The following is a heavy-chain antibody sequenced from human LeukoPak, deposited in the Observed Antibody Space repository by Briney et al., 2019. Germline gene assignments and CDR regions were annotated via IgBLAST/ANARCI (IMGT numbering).Heavy chain of an antibody. J-gene: IGHJ4*02. CDR1: GAAFTKYG. CDR3: ATEGFYY. CDR2: ISRSGDIT. V-gene: IGHV3-23*01. Sequence: GGSLRLSCAASGAAFTKYGMKWVRQAAGAGLEYISGISRSGDITHYADSVKGRFTISRDNIQNTLYLQMNSLRADDTALYYCATEGFYYWGPGTQVTASS.